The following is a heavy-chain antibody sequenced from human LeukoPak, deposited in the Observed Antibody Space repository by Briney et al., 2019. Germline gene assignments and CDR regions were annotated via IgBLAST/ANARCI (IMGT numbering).Heavy chain of an antibody. CDR3: ASGGEAFDI. V-gene: IGHV3-21*01. J-gene: IGHJ3*02. Sequence: PGGSLRLSCAASGFTFSSYSMNWVRQAPGKGLEWVSSISSSSSYIYYADPVKGRFTISRDNAKNSLYLQMNSLRAEDTAVYYCASGGEAFDIWGQGTMVTVSS. D-gene: IGHD2-15*01. CDR2: ISSSSSYI. CDR1: GFTFSSYS.